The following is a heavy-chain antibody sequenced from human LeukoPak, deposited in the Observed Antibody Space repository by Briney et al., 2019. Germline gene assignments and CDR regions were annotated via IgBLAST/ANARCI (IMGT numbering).Heavy chain of an antibody. J-gene: IGHJ4*02. CDR2: IQYDGSNK. CDR3: ARDVAWAKDY. CDR1: GFTFSSYG. Sequence: GRSLRLSCAASGFTFSSYGMHWVRQAPGKGLERVAFIQYDGSNKYYAESVKGRFTISRDNSRNTLYLQMNSLRAGDTAVYYCARDVAWAKDYWGQGTLVTVSS. V-gene: IGHV3-33*08.